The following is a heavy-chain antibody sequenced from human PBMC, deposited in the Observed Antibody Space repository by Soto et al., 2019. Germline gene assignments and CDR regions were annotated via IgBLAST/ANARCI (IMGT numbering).Heavy chain of an antibody. J-gene: IGHJ4*02. CDR3: AKLIRDGYNFYY. Sequence: SETLSLTCTGSGGSISSSSYYWGWIRQPPGKGLEWIGSIYYSGSTYYNPSLKSRVTISVDTSKNQFSLKLSSVTAADTAVYYCAKLIRDGYNFYYWGQGTLVTVSS. CDR1: GGSISSSSYY. CDR2: IYYSGST. D-gene: IGHD1-1*01. V-gene: IGHV4-39*01.